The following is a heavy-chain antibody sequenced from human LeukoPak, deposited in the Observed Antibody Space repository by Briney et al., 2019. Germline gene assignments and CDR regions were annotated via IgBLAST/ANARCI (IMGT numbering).Heavy chain of an antibody. J-gene: IGHJ4*02. CDR1: GFTFSNFW. Sequence: GGSLRLSCAASGFTFSNFWMHWVRQAPGKGLEWVAVISYDGSNKYYADSVKGRFTISRDNSKNTLYLQMNSLRAEDTAVYYCARDFWSGYYALDYWGQGTLVTVSS. CDR2: ISYDGSNK. CDR3: ARDFWSGYYALDY. V-gene: IGHV3-30*03. D-gene: IGHD3-3*01.